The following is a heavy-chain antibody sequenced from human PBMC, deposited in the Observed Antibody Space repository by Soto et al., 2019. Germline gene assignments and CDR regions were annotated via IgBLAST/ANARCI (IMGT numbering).Heavy chain of an antibody. CDR2: IYHSGST. CDR1: GYPISSGYY. Sequence: SETLSLTCAVSGYPISSGYYWGWIRQPPGKGLEWIGSIYHSGSTYYNPSLKSRVTISVDTSKNQFSLKLSSVTAADTAVYYCARDREYSSSPDFDYWGQGTLVTVSS. V-gene: IGHV4-38-2*02. D-gene: IGHD6-6*01. CDR3: ARDREYSSSPDFDY. J-gene: IGHJ4*02.